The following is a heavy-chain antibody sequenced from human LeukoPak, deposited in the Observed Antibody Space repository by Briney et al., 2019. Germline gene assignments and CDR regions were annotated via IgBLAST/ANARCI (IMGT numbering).Heavy chain of an antibody. Sequence: PGGSLRLSCEASGFTFSDYYMSWIRQAPGKGLEWISYISGSSSHINYADSVKGRFTISRDYAKKSVYLQMDSLRAEDTAVYYCARDQIGSWWGQGTLVIVSS. CDR2: ISGSSSHI. CDR3: ARDQIGSW. D-gene: IGHD6-13*01. CDR1: GFTFSDYY. J-gene: IGHJ4*02. V-gene: IGHV3-11*06.